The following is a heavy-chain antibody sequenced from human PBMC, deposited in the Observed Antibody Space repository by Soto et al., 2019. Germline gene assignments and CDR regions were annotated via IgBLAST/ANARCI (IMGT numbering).Heavy chain of an antibody. V-gene: IGHV4-31*03. CDR3: ASDYRASYPAYYYYGMDV. Sequence: QVQLQESGPGLVKPSQTLSLTCTVSGGSISSGGYYWSWIRQHPGKGLEWIGYIYYSTYYNPSLKSRVTISVDTSKNQFSLKLSSVTAADTAVYYCASDYRASYPAYYYYGMDVWCQGTTVTVSS. J-gene: IGHJ6*02. CDR1: GGSISSGGYY. D-gene: IGHD3-16*02. CDR2: IYYST.